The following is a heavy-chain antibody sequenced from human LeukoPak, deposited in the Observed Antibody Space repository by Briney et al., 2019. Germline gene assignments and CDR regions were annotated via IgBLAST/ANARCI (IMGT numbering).Heavy chain of an antibody. D-gene: IGHD2-15*01. CDR1: GGSFSGYY. V-gene: IGHV4-34*01. CDR3: ARRGYYCSGGSCYLGWFDP. Sequence: SGTLSLTCAVYGGSFSGYYWSWIRQPPGKGLEWIGEINHSGSTNYNPSLKSRVTISVDTSKNQFSLKLSSVTAADTAVYYCARRGYYCSGGSCYLGWFDPWGQGTLVTVSS. J-gene: IGHJ5*02. CDR2: INHSGST.